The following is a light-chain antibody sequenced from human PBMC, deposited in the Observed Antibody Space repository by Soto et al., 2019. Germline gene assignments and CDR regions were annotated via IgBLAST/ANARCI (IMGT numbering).Light chain of an antibody. CDR2: DVS. CDR1: SSDVGGYNY. V-gene: IGLV2-14*03. CDR3: SSYTSSSTLPYV. J-gene: IGLJ1*01. Sequence: QSVLTQPASVSGSPGQSITISCTGTSSDVGGYNYVSWYQRHPGKAPKLTIYDVSNRPSGVSNRFSGSKSGNTASLTISGLQADDEADYYCSSYTSSSTLPYVFGTGTKLTVL.